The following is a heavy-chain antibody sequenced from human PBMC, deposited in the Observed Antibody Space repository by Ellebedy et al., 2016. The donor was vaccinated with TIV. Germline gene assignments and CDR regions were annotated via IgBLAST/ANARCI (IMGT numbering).Heavy chain of an antibody. Sequence: GESLKISCAASGFTFNTYSMNWVRQAPGKGLEWVSYISNSSNTIYYADSVKGRFTISRDNVKKSLYLQVSSLRDEDTAVYYCARGRDSTSYYFDYWGQGALVTVSS. CDR3: ARGRDSTSYYFDY. J-gene: IGHJ4*02. V-gene: IGHV3-48*02. D-gene: IGHD2/OR15-2a*01. CDR1: GFTFNTYS. CDR2: ISNSSNTI.